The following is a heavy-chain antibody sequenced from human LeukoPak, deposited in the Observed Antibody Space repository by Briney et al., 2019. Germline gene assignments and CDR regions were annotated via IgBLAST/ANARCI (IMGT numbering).Heavy chain of an antibody. CDR1: GFTFSSYG. V-gene: IGHV3-33*01. D-gene: IGHD6-13*01. J-gene: IGHJ4*02. CDR2: IWYDGSNK. CDR3: AREVIAAAGTNGFDY. Sequence: PSGRSLRLSCAASGFTFSSYGMHWVRQAPGKGLEWVAVIWYDGSNKYYADSVKGRFTISRDNSKNTLYLQMNSLRAEDTAVYYCAREVIAAAGTNGFDYWGQGTLVTVSS.